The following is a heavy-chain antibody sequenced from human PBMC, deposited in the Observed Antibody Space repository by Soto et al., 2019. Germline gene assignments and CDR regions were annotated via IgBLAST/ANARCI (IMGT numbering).Heavy chain of an antibody. V-gene: IGHV3-33*01. CDR1: GFTFSSYG. D-gene: IGHD6-19*01. CDR3: ARDREWLVRWYFDY. Sequence: GGSLRLSCAASGFTFSSYGMHWVRQAPGKGLEWVAVIWYDGSNKYYADSVKGRFTISRDNSKNTLYLQMNSLRAEDTAVYYCARDREWLVRWYFDYWGQGTLVTVSS. CDR2: IWYDGSNK. J-gene: IGHJ4*02.